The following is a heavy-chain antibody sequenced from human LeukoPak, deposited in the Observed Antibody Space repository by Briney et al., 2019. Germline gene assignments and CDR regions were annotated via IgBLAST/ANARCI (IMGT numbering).Heavy chain of an antibody. CDR3: AKDSRPTIAVAGFDY. J-gene: IGHJ4*02. CDR2: TSGSGSTT. Sequence: GGSLRLSCSVSGFTFINYAMNWVRQAPGKGLEWVSGTSGSGSTTYYADSVKGRFTIPRDNSKNTLYLQMNNLRGEDTAVYFCAKDSRPTIAVAGFDYWGQGTLVTVSS. D-gene: IGHD6-19*01. CDR1: GFTFINYA. V-gene: IGHV3-23*01.